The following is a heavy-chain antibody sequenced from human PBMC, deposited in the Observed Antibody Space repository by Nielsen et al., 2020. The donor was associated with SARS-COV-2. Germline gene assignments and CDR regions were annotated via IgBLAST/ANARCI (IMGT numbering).Heavy chain of an antibody. D-gene: IGHD2-8*01. Sequence: LRLSCAVSGYSISSSNWWGWIRQPPGKGLEWIGYIYYSGSTYYNPSLKSRVTMSVDTSKNQFSLKLSSVTAVDTAVYYCARGGYCTNGVCQNWFDPWGQGTLVTVSS. V-gene: IGHV4-28*03. CDR2: IYYSGST. J-gene: IGHJ5*02. CDR1: GYSISSSNW. CDR3: ARGGYCTNGVCQNWFDP.